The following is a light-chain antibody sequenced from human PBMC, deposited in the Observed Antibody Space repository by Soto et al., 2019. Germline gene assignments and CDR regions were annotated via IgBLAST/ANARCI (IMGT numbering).Light chain of an antibody. CDR1: QSISSY. CDR3: QQSYSTPWT. CDR2: AAS. V-gene: IGKV1-39*01. Sequence: IPMTQSPPSVSASVGDIVTITCRASQSISSYLNWYQQKPGKAPKLLIYAASSLQSGVPSRFSGSGSGTDFTLTISSLQPEDFATYYCQQSYSTPWTFGQGTKV. J-gene: IGKJ1*01.